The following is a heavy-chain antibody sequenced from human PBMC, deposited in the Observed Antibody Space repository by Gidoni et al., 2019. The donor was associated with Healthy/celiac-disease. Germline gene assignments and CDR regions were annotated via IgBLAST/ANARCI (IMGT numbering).Heavy chain of an antibody. Sequence: EVQLVESGGGLVQPGGPLRLSCAASGFTFSSYEMNWVRQAPGKGLEWVSYISSSGSTIYYADSVKGRFTISRDNAKNSLYLQMNSLRAEDTAVYYCARDWEAAAGFDPWGQGTLVTVSS. J-gene: IGHJ5*02. D-gene: IGHD6-13*01. CDR3: ARDWEAAAGFDP. CDR1: GFTFSSYE. CDR2: ISSSGSTI. V-gene: IGHV3-48*03.